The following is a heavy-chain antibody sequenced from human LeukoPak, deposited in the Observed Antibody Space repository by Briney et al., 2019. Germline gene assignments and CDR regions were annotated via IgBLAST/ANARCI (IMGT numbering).Heavy chain of an antibody. CDR1: GFTFSSYG. J-gene: IGHJ4*02. CDR2: IYSGGST. CDR3: ARGGYGDYAYRPIDY. V-gene: IGHV3-66*01. D-gene: IGHD4-17*01. Sequence: GGTLRLSCAASGFTFSSYGMSWVRQAPGKGLEWVSVIYSGGSTYYADSVKGRFTISRDNSKNTLYLQMNSLRAEDTAVYYCARGGYGDYAYRPIDYWGQGTLVTVSS.